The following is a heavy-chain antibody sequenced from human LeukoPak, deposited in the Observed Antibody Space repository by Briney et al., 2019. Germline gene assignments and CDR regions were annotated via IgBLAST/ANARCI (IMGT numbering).Heavy chain of an antibody. Sequence: PGGSLRLSCAASGFTFSDYNMRWIRQAPGKGLEWVSSISRSGSSIYYADSVKGRFTISRDNVKNLLYLQMNSLRAEDTAVYYCARVQRGIAVALDYWGQGTLATVSS. CDR1: GFTFSDYN. CDR3: ARVQRGIAVALDY. CDR2: ISRSGSSI. D-gene: IGHD6-19*01. V-gene: IGHV3-11*04. J-gene: IGHJ4*02.